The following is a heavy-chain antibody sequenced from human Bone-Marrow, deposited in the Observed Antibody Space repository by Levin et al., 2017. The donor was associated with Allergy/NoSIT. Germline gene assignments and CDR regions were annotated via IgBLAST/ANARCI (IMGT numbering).Heavy chain of an antibody. Sequence: GESLKISCVASGFSFSSSNMNWVRQAPGKGLEWISYISASSLSIYYADSVKGRFTISRDNAKNSLYLQMNSLTAEDTAFYYCARDRLATSDYWGQGTLVTVSS. CDR1: GFSFSSSN. CDR2: ISASSLSI. J-gene: IGHJ4*02. V-gene: IGHV3-48*01. CDR3: ARDRLATSDY. D-gene: IGHD5-12*01.